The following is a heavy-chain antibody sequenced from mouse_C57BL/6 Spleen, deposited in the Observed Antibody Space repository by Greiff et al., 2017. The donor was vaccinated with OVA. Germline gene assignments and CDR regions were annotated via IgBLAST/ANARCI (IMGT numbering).Heavy chain of an antibody. V-gene: IGHV1-80*01. D-gene: IGHD1-1*01. CDR2: IYPGDGDT. CDR1: GYAFSSYW. J-gene: IGHJ1*03. CDR3: ARKGAYYYGSRGGYFDV. Sequence: QVQLQQSGAELVKPGASVKISCKASGYAFSSYWMNWVKQRPGTGLEWIGQIYPGDGDTNYNGKFKGKATLTADKSSSTAYMQLSSLTSEDSAVYFCARKGAYYYGSRGGYFDVWGTGTTVTVSS.